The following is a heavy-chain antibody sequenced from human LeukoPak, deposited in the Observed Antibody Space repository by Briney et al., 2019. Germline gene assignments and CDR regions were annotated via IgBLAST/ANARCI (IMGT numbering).Heavy chain of an antibody. CDR2: INHSGST. J-gene: IGHJ4*02. CDR1: GGSFSGYY. Sequence: PSETLSLTCAVYGGSFSGYYWSWIRQPPGKGLEWIGEINHSGSTNYNPSLKSRVTISVDTAKNQLSLKLSTVTAADTAVYYCARADNGGGGDLDYWGQGTLVTVSS. CDR3: ARADNGGGGDLDY. V-gene: IGHV4-34*01. D-gene: IGHD7-27*01.